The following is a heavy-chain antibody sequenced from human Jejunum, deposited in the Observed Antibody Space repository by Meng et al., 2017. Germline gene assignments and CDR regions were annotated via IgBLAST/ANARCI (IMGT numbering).Heavy chain of an antibody. D-gene: IGHD2-2*03. V-gene: IGHV4-31*01. J-gene: IGHJ4*02. Sequence: VLRLEYGGGLVKPSQAPSLTSTVAGTSIGSGGYYWNCCRQLAGMGLEWSRYICYSGNTNDNPSLKSQVNISVDMSKNQFSLNLAAVTAADTAVYYCARAGLDNRFHFWGQGTLVTVSS. CDR1: GTSIGSGGYY. CDR3: ARAGLDNRFHF. CDR2: ICYSGNT.